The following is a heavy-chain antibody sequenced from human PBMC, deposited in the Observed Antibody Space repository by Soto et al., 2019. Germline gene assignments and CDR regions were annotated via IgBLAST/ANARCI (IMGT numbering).Heavy chain of an antibody. V-gene: IGHV1-69*02. D-gene: IGHD2-2*02. Sequence: QVQLVQSGAEVKKPGSSVKVSCKASGGTFSSYTISWVRQAPGQGLEWMGRIIPILGIANYAQKIQGRVTITADKSTSTAYMELSSLRSEDTAVYYCARSRIVPAAISRADYYYYYYMDVWGKGTTVTVSS. CDR2: IIPILGIA. J-gene: IGHJ6*03. CDR1: GGTFSSYT. CDR3: ARSRIVPAAISRADYYYYYYMDV.